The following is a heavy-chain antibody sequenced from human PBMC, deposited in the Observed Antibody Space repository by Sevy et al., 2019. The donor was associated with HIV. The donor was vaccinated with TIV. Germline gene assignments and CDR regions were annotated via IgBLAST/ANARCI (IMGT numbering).Heavy chain of an antibody. Sequence: SETLSLTCTASGGSISSYYWSWIRQPPGKGLEWIGYIYYSGSTNYNPSLKSRVTISVDTSKNQFSLKLSSVTAADTAVYYCARGLRFLGAFDYWGQGTLVTVSS. CDR3: ARGLRFLGAFDY. CDR2: IYYSGST. J-gene: IGHJ4*02. V-gene: IGHV4-59*13. D-gene: IGHD3-3*01. CDR1: GGSISSYY.